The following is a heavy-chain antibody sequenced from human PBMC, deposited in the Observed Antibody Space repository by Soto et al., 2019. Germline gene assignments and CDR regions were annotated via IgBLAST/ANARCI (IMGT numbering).Heavy chain of an antibody. Sequence: QITLKESGPTLVKPTQTLTLTCTFSGLSLSTIGEGVGWIRQPPGKALEWLALIYWDDDKRYSPSLKIRLTITKDSSKHQVVLTMTYMDPVDTATYYCVQSRCGGDCLQSYSSHSYYGLDVWGQGTTVTVSS. CDR3: VQSRCGGDCLQSYSSHSYYGLDV. V-gene: IGHV2-5*02. CDR1: GLSLSTIGEG. CDR2: IYWDDDK. D-gene: IGHD2-21*02. J-gene: IGHJ6*02.